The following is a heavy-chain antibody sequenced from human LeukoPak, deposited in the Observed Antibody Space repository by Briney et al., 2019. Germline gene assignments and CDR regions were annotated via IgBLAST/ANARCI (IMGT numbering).Heavy chain of an antibody. Sequence: PGGSLRLSCAASGFTFNNAWMNWVRQAPGKRPEWVGRIKSKTNGGTTDYAAPVEGRFTISRDDSKNTLYLQMNSLKIEDTAVYYCTFKGYDYWGQGTLVTVSS. V-gene: IGHV3-15*07. D-gene: IGHD3-22*01. CDR2: IKSKTNGGTT. J-gene: IGHJ4*02. CDR3: TFKGYDY. CDR1: GFTFNNAW.